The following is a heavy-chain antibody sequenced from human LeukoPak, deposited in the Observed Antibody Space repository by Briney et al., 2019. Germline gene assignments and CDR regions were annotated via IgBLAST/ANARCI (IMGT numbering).Heavy chain of an antibody. J-gene: IGHJ4*02. CDR1: AASISSSSHH. CDR3: VRHDGRGGATMGALDS. V-gene: IGHV4-39*01. Sequence: SETLSLTCTISAASISSSSHHWGWIRQSPGKGLEWIGSIYYGQTIYYNPSLNSRVIISVLTSKDQFTLQLNSVTAADTAVYYCVRHDGRGGATMGALDSWGQGSLVTVSS. D-gene: IGHD5-12*01. CDR2: IYYGQTI.